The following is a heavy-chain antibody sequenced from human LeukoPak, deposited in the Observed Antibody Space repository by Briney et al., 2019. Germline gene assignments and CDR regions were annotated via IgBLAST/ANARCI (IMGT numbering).Heavy chain of an antibody. CDR1: GYTFTGYY. CDR2: INPNSGGT. CDR3: ARDRDFYSAFDP. D-gene: IGHD3-3*01. V-gene: IGHV1-2*02. Sequence: ASVKVSCKASGYTFTGYYMHWVRQAPGQGLEWMGWINPNSGGTNYAQKFQGRVTMTRDTSISTAYMELSRLRSDDTAVYYCARDRDFYSAFDPWGQGTLVTVSS. J-gene: IGHJ5*02.